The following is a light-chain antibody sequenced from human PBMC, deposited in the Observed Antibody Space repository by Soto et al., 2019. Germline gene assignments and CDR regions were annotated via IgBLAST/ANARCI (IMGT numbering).Light chain of an antibody. CDR3: LLYYGGAQV. J-gene: IGLJ2*01. CDR1: TGAVTSGYY. Sequence: QAVVTQEPSLTVSPGGTVILTCDSSTGAVTSGYYPNWFQQKPGQAPRALIYSTGNKHSWTPARFSGSLLGGKAALTLSGVQPEDEAEYYCLLYYGGAQVFGGGTKLTVL. V-gene: IGLV7-43*01. CDR2: STG.